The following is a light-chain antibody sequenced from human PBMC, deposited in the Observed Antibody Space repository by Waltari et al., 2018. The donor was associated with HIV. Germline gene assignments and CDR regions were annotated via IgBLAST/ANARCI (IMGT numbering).Light chain of an antibody. CDR3: CSYAGSYTVMV. CDR2: DAS. V-gene: IGLV2-11*01. CDR1: SSDVGGFNY. J-gene: IGLJ2*01. Sequence: QSALTQPRPVSGSPGQSVTISCTGTSSDVGGFNYVSCDQQPPGKAPKLVVYDASKRPSGVPARFSGSKSGHTASPTLSGLQSEDDADYYCCSYAGSYTVMVFCGGTKLTVL.